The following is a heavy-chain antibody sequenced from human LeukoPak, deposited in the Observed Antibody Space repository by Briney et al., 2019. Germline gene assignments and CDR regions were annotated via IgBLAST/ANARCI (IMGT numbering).Heavy chain of an antibody. D-gene: IGHD3-22*01. V-gene: IGHV4-59*01. CDR2: MYYSGSA. CDR1: GDSISNYY. CDR3: ARSYYYDSSGYYYDGFDI. J-gene: IGHJ3*02. Sequence: SETLSLTCTISGDSISNYYWSWIRQPPGRGLEWIGYMYYSGSAKYNPSLKSRVTISVGTSKNQFSLKLSSVTAADTAVYYCARSYYYDSSGYYYDGFDIWGHGTMVTVSS.